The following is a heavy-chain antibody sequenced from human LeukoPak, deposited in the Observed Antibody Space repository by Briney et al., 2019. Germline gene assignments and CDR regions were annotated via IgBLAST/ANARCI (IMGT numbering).Heavy chain of an antibody. CDR2: ISAYNGNT. V-gene: IGHV1-18*01. D-gene: IGHD2-2*01. CDR3: VRTLGYCSSTSCPEYFDL. CDR1: GYTFTSYG. J-gene: IGHJ2*01. Sequence: ASVKVSCKASGYTFTSYGISWVRQAPGQGLEWMGWISAYNGNTNYAQKLQGRVTMTTDTSTSTAYMELRSLRSDDTAVYYCVRTLGYCSSTSCPEYFDLWGRGTLVTVSS.